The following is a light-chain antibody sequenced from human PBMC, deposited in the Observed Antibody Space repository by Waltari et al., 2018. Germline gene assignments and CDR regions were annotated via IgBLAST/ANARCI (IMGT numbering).Light chain of an antibody. CDR3: QQRSNWPPALT. J-gene: IGKJ4*01. Sequence: EIVLTQSPVTLSLSPGERATLSCRASQSVSSYLTWDQQKPGQAPRLSSYDASNRATGIPARFRGSGSGTDFTLTISSLEPEDFAVYYCQQRSNWPPALTFGGGTKVEVK. CDR2: DAS. V-gene: IGKV3-11*01. CDR1: QSVSSY.